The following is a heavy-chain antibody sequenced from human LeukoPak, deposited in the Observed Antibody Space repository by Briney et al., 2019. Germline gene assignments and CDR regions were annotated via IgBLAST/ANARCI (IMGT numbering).Heavy chain of an antibody. J-gene: IGHJ4*02. CDR2: IYHSGST. V-gene: IGHV4-30-2*01. D-gene: IGHD5-12*01. Sequence: PSETLSLTCAVSGGSISSGRYSWSWIRQPPGTGLEWIGYIYHSGSTYYNPSLKSRVTISVDRSKNQFSLKLSSVTAADTAVYYCARGSGYQDYWGQGTLVTVSS. CDR3: ARGSGYQDY. CDR1: GGSISSGRYS.